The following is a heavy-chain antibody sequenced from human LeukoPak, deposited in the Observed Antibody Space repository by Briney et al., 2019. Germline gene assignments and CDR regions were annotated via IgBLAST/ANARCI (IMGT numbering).Heavy chain of an antibody. CDR1: GFTFSSYS. D-gene: IGHD6-6*01. J-gene: IGHJ5*02. V-gene: IGHV3-21*04. CDR2: ISSSSSYI. Sequence: GGSLRLSCAASGFTFSSYSMNWVRQAPGKGLEWVSSISSSSSYIYYADSVKGRFTISRDNSKNTLYLQMNSLRAEDTALYYCVKASSSSPQYNWFDAWGQGTLVTVSS. CDR3: VKASSSSPQYNWFDA.